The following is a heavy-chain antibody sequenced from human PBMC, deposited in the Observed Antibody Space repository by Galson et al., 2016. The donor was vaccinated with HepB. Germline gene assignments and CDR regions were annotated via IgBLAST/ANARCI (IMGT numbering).Heavy chain of an antibody. CDR1: GGTFSSNA. Sequence: SVKVSCKASGGTFSSNALNWVRQAPGQGLEWMGRIIPIVGSSDYADDFQGRLTFTADESTGTAYMDLGSLTFDDTATYYCATPSSETFYEAFDIWGQGTMVTVSS. V-gene: IGHV1-69*13. CDR2: IIPIVGSS. CDR3: ATPSSETFYEAFDI. J-gene: IGHJ3*02. D-gene: IGHD2/OR15-2a*01.